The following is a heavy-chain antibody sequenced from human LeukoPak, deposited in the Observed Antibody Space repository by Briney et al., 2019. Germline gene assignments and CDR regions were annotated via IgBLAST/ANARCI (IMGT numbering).Heavy chain of an antibody. Sequence: SETLSLTCAVYGGSFSGYYWSWIRRPPGKGLEWIGEINHSGSTNYNPSLKSRVTISVDTSKNQFSLKLSSVTDEDTAVYYCAGCSTSCFWGQGTLVTVSS. CDR2: INHSGST. V-gene: IGHV4-34*01. CDR3: AGCSTSCF. J-gene: IGHJ4*02. CDR1: GGSFSGYY. D-gene: IGHD2-2*01.